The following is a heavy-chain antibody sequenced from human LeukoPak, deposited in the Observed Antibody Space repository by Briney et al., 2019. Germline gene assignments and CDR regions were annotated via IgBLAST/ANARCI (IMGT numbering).Heavy chain of an antibody. J-gene: IGHJ3*01. CDR1: GFTFSGFW. D-gene: IGHD6-6*01. CDR2: INSDGSEG. Sequence: GGSLRLSCAVSGFTFSGFWMSWSRQAPGKGLEWVASINSDGSEGYYADVVKGRFTISRDNAKNSLYQQINSLRAEDTAVYYCARSSYSSSSSVWGQGTMVTVSS. CDR3: ARSSYSSSSSV. V-gene: IGHV3-7*03.